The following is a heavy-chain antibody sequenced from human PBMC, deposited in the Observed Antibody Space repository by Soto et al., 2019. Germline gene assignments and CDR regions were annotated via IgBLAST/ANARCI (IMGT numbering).Heavy chain of an antibody. CDR2: IWYDGNNK. Sequence: GGSLRLSCAASGFTFSTYGMHWVRQAPGKGLEWVAAIWYDGNNKYYADSVKGRFTVSRDNSKNTLYLQMNSLRAEDTAVYYCARVIFEGAFDVWGQGTMVTVSS. J-gene: IGHJ3*01. CDR3: ARVIFEGAFDV. CDR1: GFTFSTYG. D-gene: IGHD2-15*01. V-gene: IGHV3-33*01.